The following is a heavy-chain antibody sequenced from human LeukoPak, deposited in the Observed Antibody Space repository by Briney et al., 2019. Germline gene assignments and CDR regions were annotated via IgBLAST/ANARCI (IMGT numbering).Heavy chain of an antibody. Sequence: SETLSLTCAVSGGSLSYSNWWSWVRQPPGKGLEWIGEIYHSGSTNYNPSLKSRVTISVDTSKNQLSLKLSSVTAADTAVYYCARNKGRYGSGRVHFDPWGQGTLVTVSS. J-gene: IGHJ5*02. CDR1: GGSLSYSNW. CDR3: ARNKGRYGSGRVHFDP. CDR2: IYHSGST. D-gene: IGHD3-10*01. V-gene: IGHV4-4*02.